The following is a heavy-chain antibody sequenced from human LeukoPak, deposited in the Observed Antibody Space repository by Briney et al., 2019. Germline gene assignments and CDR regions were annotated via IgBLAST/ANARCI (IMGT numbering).Heavy chain of an antibody. CDR3: ARAQRQWYTSDAFDI. CDR2: ISAYNGNT. D-gene: IGHD6-19*01. CDR1: GYTFTSYG. V-gene: IGHV1-18*01. Sequence: ASVKVSCKASGYTFTSYGISWVRQAPGQGLEWMGWISAYNGNTNYAQKFQGRVTMTTDTSTTTAYMELRSLRSDDTAVYFCARAQRQWYTSDAFDIWGQGTMVTVFS. J-gene: IGHJ3*02.